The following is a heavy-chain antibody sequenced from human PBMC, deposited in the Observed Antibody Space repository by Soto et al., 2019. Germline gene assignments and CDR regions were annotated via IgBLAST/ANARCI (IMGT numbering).Heavy chain of an antibody. CDR3: TRRPYRSTSGGIDY. Sequence: SETLSLTCTVSGGSVSSSSCYWGWIRQPPGKGLEWIGSIYYTGSTEYSPSLRSRVTISVDKSKNQISLKVSSVTAADTAVYYCTRRPYRSTSGGIDYWGQGTLVTVSS. CDR2: IYYTGST. CDR1: GGSVSSSSCY. V-gene: IGHV4-39*07. J-gene: IGHJ4*02. D-gene: IGHD2-15*01.